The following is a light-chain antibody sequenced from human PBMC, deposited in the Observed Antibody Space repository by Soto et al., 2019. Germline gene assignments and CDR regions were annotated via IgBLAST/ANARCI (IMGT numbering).Light chain of an antibody. CDR3: SSYAGTHVV. J-gene: IGLJ1*01. V-gene: IGLV2-8*01. Sequence: QSVLTQPPSASGSPGQSVAISCTGTSIDVGGYDFVSWYQQHPGKAPKLMIYDVTKRPSGVPDRFSGSKSGNTASLTVSGLQGEDEADYYCSSYAGTHVVFGTGTKVTDL. CDR1: SIDVGGYDF. CDR2: DVT.